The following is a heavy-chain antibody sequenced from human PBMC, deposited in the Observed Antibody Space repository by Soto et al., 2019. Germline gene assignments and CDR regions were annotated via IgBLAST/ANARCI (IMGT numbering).Heavy chain of an antibody. CDR2: VTSGGTT. D-gene: IGHD3-3*01. CDR1: GFAFGSYA. V-gene: IGHV3-23*04. CDR3: ATELRYLEWFTRPDY. Sequence: EAQLVESGGGLVQPGGSLRLSCAASGFAFGSYAMNWVRQAPGKGLEWVSAVTSGGTTYNADSMGGRFTISRDNSKNTLYLQMNSLRAEDTAVYFCATELRYLEWFTRPDYWGQGTLVTVSS. J-gene: IGHJ4*02.